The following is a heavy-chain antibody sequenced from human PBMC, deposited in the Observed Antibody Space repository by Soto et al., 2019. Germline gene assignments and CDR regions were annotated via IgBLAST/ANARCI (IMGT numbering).Heavy chain of an antibody. V-gene: IGHV3-15*07. CDR2: IKSKTDGGTT. J-gene: IGHJ6*02. CDR1: GFTFSNAW. CDR3: TWTEYYYYYGMDV. Sequence: PGGSLRLSCAASGFTFSNAWMNWVRQAPGKGLEWVGRIKSKTDGGTTDYAAPVKGRFTISRDDSKNTLYLQMNSLKTEDTAVYYCTWTEYYYYYGMDVWGQGTTVTVSS.